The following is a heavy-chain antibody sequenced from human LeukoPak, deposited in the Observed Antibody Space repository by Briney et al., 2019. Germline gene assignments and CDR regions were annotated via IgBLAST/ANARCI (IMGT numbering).Heavy chain of an antibody. CDR3: ARAGYSSSWYLDAFDI. J-gene: IGHJ3*02. CDR1: GGSIRSSH. Sequence: SETLSLTCTVSGGSIRSSHWSWIRQPPGKGLEFIGYIYYSGTSNYNPSLKSRVTISVDTSKNQFSLKLSSVTAADTAVYYCARAGYSSSWYLDAFDIWGQGTMVTVSS. CDR2: IYYSGTS. D-gene: IGHD6-13*01. V-gene: IGHV4-59*01.